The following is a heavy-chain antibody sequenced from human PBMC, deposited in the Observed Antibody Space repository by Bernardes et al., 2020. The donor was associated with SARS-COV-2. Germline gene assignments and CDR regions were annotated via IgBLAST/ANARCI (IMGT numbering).Heavy chain of an antibody. J-gene: IGHJ4*02. D-gene: IGHD3-22*01. CDR1: GGFFSDYY. CDR3: ARAAYDAGGYYGLDY. V-gene: IGHV4-34*01. Sequence: SETLSLTCAVYGGFFSDYYWTWIRQSPGKGLEWIAEINHSENTNYNPSLRSRVTISVDTSKNRFSLELRSVTAADTAVYYCARAAYDAGGYYGLDYWGQGTLVTVSS. CDR2: INHSENT.